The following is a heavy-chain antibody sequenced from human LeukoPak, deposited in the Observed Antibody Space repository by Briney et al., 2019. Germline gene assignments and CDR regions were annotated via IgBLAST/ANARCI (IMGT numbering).Heavy chain of an antibody. CDR2: ISGDGGNK. CDR3: AKRSGSPHNFDF. Sequence: GGSLRLSCAASGFTFSNFAMSWVRQAPGKGLEWVSLISGDGGNKNYADSVKGRFTISRDNSENFLYLQMSSLRSEDTAFYYCAKRSGSPHNFDFWGQGALVTVSS. V-gene: IGHV3-43*02. J-gene: IGHJ4*02. D-gene: IGHD1-1*01. CDR1: GFTFSNFA.